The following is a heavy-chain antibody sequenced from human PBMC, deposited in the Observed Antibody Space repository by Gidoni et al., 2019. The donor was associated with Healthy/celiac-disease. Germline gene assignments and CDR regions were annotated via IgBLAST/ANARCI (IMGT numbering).Heavy chain of an antibody. CDR1: GGSFSGYY. J-gene: IGHJ4*02. Sequence: QVQLQQWGAGLLKPSETLSLTCAVYGGSFSGYYWSWIRQPPGKGLEWIGEINHSGSTNYNPSLKSRVTISVDTSKNQFSLKLSSVTAADTAVYYCARAPPSPITMIDRVGRYFDYWGQGTLVTVSS. CDR2: INHSGST. D-gene: IGHD3-22*01. CDR3: ARAPPSPITMIDRVGRYFDY. V-gene: IGHV4-34*01.